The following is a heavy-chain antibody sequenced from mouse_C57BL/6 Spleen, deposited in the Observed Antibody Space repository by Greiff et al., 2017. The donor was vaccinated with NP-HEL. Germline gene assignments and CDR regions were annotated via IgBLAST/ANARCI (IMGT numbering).Heavy chain of an antibody. CDR3: ARDLLPRGFAY. CDR1: GYSITSGYY. CDR2: ISYDGSN. D-gene: IGHD2-1*01. Sequence: VQLQESGPGLVKPSQSLSLTCSVTGYSITSGYYWNWIRQFPGNKLEWMGYISYDGSNNYNPSLKNRISITRDTSKNQFFLKLNSVTTEDTATYYCARDLLPRGFAYWGQGTLVTVSA. J-gene: IGHJ3*01. V-gene: IGHV3-6*01.